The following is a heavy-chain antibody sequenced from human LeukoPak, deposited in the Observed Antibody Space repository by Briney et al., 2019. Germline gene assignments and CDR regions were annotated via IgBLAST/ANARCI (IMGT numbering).Heavy chain of an antibody. CDR1: GGSISGYY. V-gene: IGHV4-34*01. CDR3: ARGCRDIVVVPAAMWFRWFDP. Sequence: SETLSLTCTVSGGSISGYYWSWIRQPPGKGLEWIGEINHSGSTNYNPSLKSRVTISVDTSKNQFSLKLSSVTAADTAVYYCARGCRDIVVVPAAMWFRWFDPWGQGTLDTVSS. J-gene: IGHJ5*02. CDR2: INHSGST. D-gene: IGHD2-2*01.